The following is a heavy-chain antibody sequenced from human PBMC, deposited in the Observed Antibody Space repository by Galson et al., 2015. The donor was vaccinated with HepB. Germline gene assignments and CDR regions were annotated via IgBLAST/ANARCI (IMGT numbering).Heavy chain of an antibody. CDR2: IKSKTDGGTT. V-gene: IGHV3-15*01. J-gene: IGHJ3*02. Sequence: SLRLSCAASGFTFSNAWMSWVRQAPGKGLEWVGRIKSKTDGGTTDYAAPVKGRFTISRDDSKNMLYLQMNSLKTEDTAVYYCTTEYQSYCSSTSCYTDPMRNAFDIWGQGTMVTVSS. CDR1: GFTFSNAW. CDR3: TTEYQSYCSSTSCYTDPMRNAFDI. D-gene: IGHD2-2*02.